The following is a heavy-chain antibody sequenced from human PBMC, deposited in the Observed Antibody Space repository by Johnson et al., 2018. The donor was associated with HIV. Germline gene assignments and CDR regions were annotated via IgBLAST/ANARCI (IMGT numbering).Heavy chain of an antibody. CDR1: GFTFSNYW. J-gene: IGHJ3*02. D-gene: IGHD3-22*01. V-gene: IGHV3-74*01. CDR3: AGEYYDSSGYYRLFAFDI. Sequence: VQLVESGGGLVQPGGSLRLSCAASGFTFSNYWMHWVRQAPGKGLVWVSRIKSDGSDTSYADSVKGRFTISRDNAKHTLYLQMNSLRAEDTAVYYCAGEYYDSSGYYRLFAFDIWGQGTMVTVSS. CDR2: IKSDGSDT.